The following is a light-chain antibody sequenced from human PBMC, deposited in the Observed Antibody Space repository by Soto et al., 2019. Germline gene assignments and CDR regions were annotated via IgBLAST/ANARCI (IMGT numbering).Light chain of an antibody. J-gene: IGKJ3*01. Sequence: EIVLTQSPAILSVSPGERATLSCRASQSISRSLAWYQQKPGQAPRLLISDASTRATGIPARFSGSGSGTEFTLTISSLQSEDVAVYYCQQYQSLPFTFGPGTKVHIE. CDR1: QSISRS. CDR3: QQYQSLPFT. CDR2: DAS. V-gene: IGKV3-15*01.